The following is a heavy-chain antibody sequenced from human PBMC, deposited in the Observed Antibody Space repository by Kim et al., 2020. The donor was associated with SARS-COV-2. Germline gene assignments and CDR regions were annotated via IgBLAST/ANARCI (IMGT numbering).Heavy chain of an antibody. D-gene: IGHD2-21*01. V-gene: IGHV1-69*04. Sequence: KYAQHFQDRVTITADKSTNTAYMELSSLRSEDTALYYCVRDRGGGDFDFWGQGTLVTVSS. CDR3: VRDRGGGDFDF. J-gene: IGHJ4*02.